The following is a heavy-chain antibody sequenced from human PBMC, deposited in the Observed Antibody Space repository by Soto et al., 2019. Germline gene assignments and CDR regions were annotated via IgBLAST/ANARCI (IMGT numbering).Heavy chain of an antibody. V-gene: IGHV1-69*13. D-gene: IGHD1-26*01. CDR1: GGTFSSYA. Sequence: ASVKVSCKASGGTFSSYAISWVRQAPGQGLEWMGGIIPIFGTANYAQKFQGRVTITADESTSTAYMELSSLRSEDTAVYYCARSLVGATLSFDYWGQGTLVTVSS. J-gene: IGHJ4*02. CDR3: ARSLVGATLSFDY. CDR2: IIPIFGTA.